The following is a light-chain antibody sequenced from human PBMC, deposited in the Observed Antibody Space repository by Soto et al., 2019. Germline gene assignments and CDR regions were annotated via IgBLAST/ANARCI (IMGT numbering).Light chain of an antibody. J-gene: IGLJ1*01. V-gene: IGLV2-8*01. Sequence: QSVLTQPPSASGSPGPSVTISCPGTSSDFGVYNYVSWYQQHPGKAPKLMIFEVSKRPSGVPGRFSGSKSGNTASLTVSGLQAEDEADYYCSSFAGSNNFGVFGTGTKVTVL. CDR1: SSDFGVYNY. CDR3: SSFAGSNNFGV. CDR2: EVS.